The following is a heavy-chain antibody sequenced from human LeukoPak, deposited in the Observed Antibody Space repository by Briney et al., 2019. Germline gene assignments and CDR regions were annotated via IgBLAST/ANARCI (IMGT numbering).Heavy chain of an antibody. D-gene: IGHD3-16*01. CDR3: ASRSARPEGYFDY. CDR2: MDYGGSP. CDR1: GGSIASGGHY. J-gene: IGHJ4*02. Sequence: PSETLSLTCTVSGGSIASGGHYWSWIRQHPETGLQWVGYMDYGGSPYYNPSLTRRLIISLDTSKNQFSLELSSVTAADTAMYYCASRSARPEGYFDYWGQGILVTASS. V-gene: IGHV4-31*03.